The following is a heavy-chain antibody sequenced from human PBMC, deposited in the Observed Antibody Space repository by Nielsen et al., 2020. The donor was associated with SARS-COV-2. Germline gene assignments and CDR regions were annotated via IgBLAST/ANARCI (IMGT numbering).Heavy chain of an antibody. CDR3: ARARATIFGLVMSYGMDV. D-gene: IGHD3/OR15-3a*01. CDR1: GYTFTDYY. Sequence: ASVKVSCKASGYTFTDYYIHWVRQAPGQGLEWMGRINPYSGGTNYAQKFQGTVTMTRDASISTVYMELTSDDTAVYYCARARATIFGLVMSYGMDVWGQGTTV. V-gene: IGHV1-2*06. J-gene: IGHJ6*02. CDR2: INPYSGGT.